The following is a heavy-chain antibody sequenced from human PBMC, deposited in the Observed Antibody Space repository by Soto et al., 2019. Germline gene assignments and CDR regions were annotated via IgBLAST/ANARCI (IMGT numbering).Heavy chain of an antibody. D-gene: IGHD6-19*01. CDR2: IKHDGSEK. V-gene: IGHV3-7*03. Sequence: GGSLRLSCAASGLTFNKYWMTWVRQAPGKGLEWVATIKHDGSEKSNLDSVEGRFTISRDNARNSLSLQMNSLRVEDTAVYFCASVPGSPGYHGLDVWGQGTTVTVSS. J-gene: IGHJ6*02. CDR1: GLTFNKYW. CDR3: ASVPGSPGYHGLDV.